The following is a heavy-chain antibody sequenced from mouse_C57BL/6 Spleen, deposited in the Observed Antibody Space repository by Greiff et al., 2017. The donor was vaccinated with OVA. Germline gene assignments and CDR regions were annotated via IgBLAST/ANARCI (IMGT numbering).Heavy chain of an antibody. J-gene: IGHJ1*03. CDR1: GYTFTDYN. V-gene: IGHV1-22*01. D-gene: IGHD1-1*01. Sequence: EVQLQQSGPELVKPGASVKMSCKASGYTFTDYNMHWVKQSHGKSLEWIGYINPNNGGTSYNQKFKGKATLTVNKSSSTAYMELRSLTSEDSAVYYCAKTTVVAHWYFDVWGTGTTVTVSS. CDR2: INPNNGGT. CDR3: AKTTVVAHWYFDV.